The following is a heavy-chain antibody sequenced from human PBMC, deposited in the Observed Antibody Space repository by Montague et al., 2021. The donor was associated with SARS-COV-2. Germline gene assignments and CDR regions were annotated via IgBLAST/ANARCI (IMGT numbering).Heavy chain of an antibody. D-gene: IGHD3-22*01. CDR3: ARGRQHINMVVVVVTGGEYYFDF. CDR1: DGSFSDYS. CDR2: INHRGST. V-gene: IGHV4-34*01. Sequence: SETLSLTCAVYDGSFSDYSWTWIRQPRGKGLEWIGEINHRGSTNXNPSLKSRVTISVDTSKNQFSLKMTSVTAADTAVYYCARGRQHINMVVVVVTGGEYYFDFWGQGTLVAVSS. J-gene: IGHJ4*02.